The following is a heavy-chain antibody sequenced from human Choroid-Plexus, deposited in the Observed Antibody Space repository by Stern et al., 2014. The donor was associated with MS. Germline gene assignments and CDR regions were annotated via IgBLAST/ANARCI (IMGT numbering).Heavy chain of an antibody. J-gene: IGHJ6*02. CDR3: VRERCINTRCYGGRFGYYYYGMDV. D-gene: IGHD2-2*01. CDR2: IDCGGDP. CDR1: GGSFSGYY. Sequence: QVQLQQWGAGLLKPSETLSLTCAVYGGSFSGYYWSRIRQSPGKGLEWIGEIDCGGDPNDTPSLKSRITISVDRSKNHLSLNLSAVTAADTAIYYCVRERCINTRCYGGRFGYYYYGMDVWGQGTTVTVSS. V-gene: IGHV4-34*01.